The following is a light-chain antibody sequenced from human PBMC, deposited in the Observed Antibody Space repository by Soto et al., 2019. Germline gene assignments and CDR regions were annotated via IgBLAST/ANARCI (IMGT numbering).Light chain of an antibody. V-gene: IGKV2-30*01. CDR2: QVT. J-gene: IGKJ2*01. CDR1: QSLVYKDGNTY. Sequence: DVVMTQSPLSLPVTLGQPASISCRSSQSLVYKDGNTYVNWFQQGPGQSPRRLMYQVTSRESGVPDRFRRRGSGTDFTVKISRVEAEGGEVYFCLQGSLCRLAFRGGTRLEIK. CDR3: LQGSLCRLA.